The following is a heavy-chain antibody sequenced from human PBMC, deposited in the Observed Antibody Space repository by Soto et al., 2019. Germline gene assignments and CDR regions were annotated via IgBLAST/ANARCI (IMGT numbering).Heavy chain of an antibody. D-gene: IGHD3-16*02. CDR2: INHSGST. Sequence: SETLSLTCAVYGGSFSGYYWSWIRQPPGKGLEWIGEINHSGSTNYNPSLKSRVTISVDTSKNQFSLKLSSVTAADTAVYYCARGITFGGVIAKYYFDYWGQGTLVTVSS. CDR3: ARGITFGGVIAKYYFDY. J-gene: IGHJ4*02. CDR1: GGSFSGYY. V-gene: IGHV4-34*01.